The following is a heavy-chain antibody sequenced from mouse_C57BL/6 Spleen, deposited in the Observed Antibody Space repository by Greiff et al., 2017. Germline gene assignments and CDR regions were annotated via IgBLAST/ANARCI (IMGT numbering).Heavy chain of an antibody. V-gene: IGHV1-69*01. D-gene: IGHD2-4*01. CDR1: GYTFTSYW. J-gene: IGHJ4*01. CDR3: ARRRVDYDYDGFAMDY. CDR2: IDPSDSYT. Sequence: QVQLQQPGAELVMPGASVKLSCKASGYTFTSYWMHWVKQRPGQGLEWIGEIDPSDSYTNYNQKFKGKSTLTVDKSSSTAYMQLSSLTSEDSAVYYCARRRVDYDYDGFAMDYWGQGTSVTVSS.